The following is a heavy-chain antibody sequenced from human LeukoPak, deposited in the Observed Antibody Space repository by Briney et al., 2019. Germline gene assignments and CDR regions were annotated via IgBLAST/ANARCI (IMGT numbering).Heavy chain of an antibody. CDR2: IYHNGTT. CDR1: SGSISSAAYS. V-gene: IGHV4-30-2*01. J-gene: IGHJ6*04. D-gene: IGHD5-12*01. Sequence: SETLSLTYAVSSGSISSAAYSWSWIRQPPGKGLEWIGYIYHNGTTYYNPSLKSRVTISVDRSKNQFSLWLKSVTAADTAVYYCARASYSGYPPYYYGLDVWGEGTTVTVSS. CDR3: ARASYSGYPPYYYGLDV.